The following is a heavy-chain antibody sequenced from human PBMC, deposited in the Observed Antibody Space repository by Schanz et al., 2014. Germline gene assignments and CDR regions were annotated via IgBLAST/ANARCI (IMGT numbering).Heavy chain of an antibody. Sequence: QVQLVESGGGVVQPGGSLRLSCAASGFTFTNLGMHWVRRAPGKGLEWVAFISYDGNNQYYADSVKGRFTISRDNSKNTLYLQMNSLRAEDTAVYYCAKEKGDCSSTSCSYYFDYWGQGTLVTVSS. CDR1: GFTFTNLG. CDR2: ISYDGNNQ. D-gene: IGHD2-2*01. V-gene: IGHV3-30*19. J-gene: IGHJ4*02. CDR3: AKEKGDCSSTSCSYYFDY.